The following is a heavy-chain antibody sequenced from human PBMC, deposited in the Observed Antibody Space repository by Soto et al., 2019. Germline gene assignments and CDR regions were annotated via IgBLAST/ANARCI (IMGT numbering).Heavy chain of an antibody. J-gene: IGHJ6*02. V-gene: IGHV3-23*01. Sequence: EVLLLESGGGLVQPGGSLRLSCAASGFTFSSHPMSWVRQAPGKGLEWVSAIGERGDGTAYRDSVKGRFTISRDNAKNSLFLQMNSLRAEDTAVYYCATLTYCSSASCPNYYYVMDVWGQGTTVTVSS. CDR2: IGERGDGT. CDR1: GFTFSSHP. CDR3: ATLTYCSSASCPNYYYVMDV. D-gene: IGHD2-2*01.